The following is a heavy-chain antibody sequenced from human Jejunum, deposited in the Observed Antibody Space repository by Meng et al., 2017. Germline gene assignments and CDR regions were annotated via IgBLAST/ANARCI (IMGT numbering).Heavy chain of an antibody. CDR2: IYHSGYT. D-gene: IGHD3-22*01. J-gene: IGHJ4*02. Sequence: SETLSLTCTVSGASMSSYYWSWIRQPPGKGLEWIGYIYHSGYTKYNPSLKSRPTISVVTSRNQLSLKWSSVTAADTAVYYCARLTYYDSTGFYDNWGQGSLVTVSS. CDR3: ARLTYYDSTGFYDN. V-gene: IGHV4-59*01. CDR1: GASMSSYY.